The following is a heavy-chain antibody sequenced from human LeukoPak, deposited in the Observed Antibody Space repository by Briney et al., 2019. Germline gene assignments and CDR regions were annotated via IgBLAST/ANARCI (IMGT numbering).Heavy chain of an antibody. D-gene: IGHD3-9*01. J-gene: IGHJ4*02. CDR1: GYSFTSYW. CDR2: IYLVVSDT. Sequence: GESLKISCKGSGYSFTSYWIGWVRQMPGKGLEWMGHIYLVVSDTRSTPSFQGQDTISADKSISTAYLQWSSLKASDTAMYYCARATNFDWSNRYFDYWGQGTLVTVSS. CDR3: ARATNFDWSNRYFDY. V-gene: IGHV5-51*01.